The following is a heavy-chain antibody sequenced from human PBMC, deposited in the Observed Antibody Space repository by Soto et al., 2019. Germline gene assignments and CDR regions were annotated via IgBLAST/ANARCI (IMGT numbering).Heavy chain of an antibody. D-gene: IGHD5-12*01. V-gene: IGHV1-69*08. J-gene: IGHJ4*02. CDR3: ARESGYDSPDD. CDR1: GNTFISSS. CDR2: IIPVLGTT. Sequence: QVQLVQSGAEVKKPGSSVKVSCKTSGNTFISSSITWVRQAPGQGLELMGKIIPVLGTTQYTQKFQGRLTITADKSTSTAYMELSSLRSEDTAIYFCARESGYDSPDDWGQGTLVTVSS.